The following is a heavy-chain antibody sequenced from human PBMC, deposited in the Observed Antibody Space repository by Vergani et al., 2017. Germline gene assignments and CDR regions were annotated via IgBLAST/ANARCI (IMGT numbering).Heavy chain of an antibody. CDR3: AGRRFEYSSSAGYDYYYMDV. V-gene: IGHV1-8*01. D-gene: IGHD6-6*01. CDR2: MNPNSGNT. CDR1: GYTFTSYD. J-gene: IGHJ6*03. Sequence: QVQLVQSGAEVKKPGASVKVSCKASGYTFTSYDINWVRQATGQGLEWMGWMNPNSGNTGYAQKFQGRVTMTRNTSISTAYMELSSLRSEDTAVYYCAGRRFEYSSSAGYDYYYMDVWGKGTTVTVSS.